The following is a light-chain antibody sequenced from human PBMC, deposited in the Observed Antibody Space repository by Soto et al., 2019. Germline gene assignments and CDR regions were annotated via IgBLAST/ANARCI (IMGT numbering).Light chain of an antibody. CDR1: QSIGSW. Sequence: DIQMTQSPSTLSASVGDRVTITCRASQSIGSWLAWYQQKPGKAPNLLIYKASTLQSGVPSRFSGSGSGTEFTLTISSVQPDDIGTFYCQQYSNYSPWTFGQGTKVEI. V-gene: IGKV1-5*03. CDR3: QQYSNYSPWT. CDR2: KAS. J-gene: IGKJ1*01.